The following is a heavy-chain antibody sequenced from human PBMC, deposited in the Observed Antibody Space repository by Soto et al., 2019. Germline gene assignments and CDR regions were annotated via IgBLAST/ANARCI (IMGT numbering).Heavy chain of an antibody. CDR2: IKQDGSEK. J-gene: IGHJ6*02. Sequence: GGSLNLSCAASGFTFSSYWMSWVRQAPGKGLEWVANIKQDGSEKYYVDSVKGRFTISRDNAKNSLYLQMNSLRAEDTAVYYCARDNDSSGYYYYGMDVWGQGTTVTVSS. CDR3: ARDNDSSGYYYYGMDV. CDR1: GFTFSSYW. D-gene: IGHD3-22*01. V-gene: IGHV3-7*01.